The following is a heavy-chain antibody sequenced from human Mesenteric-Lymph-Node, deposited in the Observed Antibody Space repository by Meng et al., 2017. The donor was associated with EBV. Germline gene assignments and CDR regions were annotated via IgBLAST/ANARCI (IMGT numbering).Heavy chain of an antibody. CDR1: GYSFSNYG. J-gene: IGHJ4*02. CDR2: ISAYNGDT. D-gene: IGHD3-22*01. CDR3: AREGGYYYNYDY. Sequence: VQLVQSGAEVNKPGASVRLSCKPSGYSFSNYGIPWVRLAPGQGLEWMGLISAYNGDTNYAQKFQGRVTMTTDTSTGTAYMELGSLRSDDTAVYYCAREGGYYYNYDYWGQGTLVTVSS. V-gene: IGHV1-18*01.